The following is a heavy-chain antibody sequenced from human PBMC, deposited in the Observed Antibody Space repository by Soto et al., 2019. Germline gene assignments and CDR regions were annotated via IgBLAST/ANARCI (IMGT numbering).Heavy chain of an antibody. CDR2: IIPIFGTA. V-gene: IGHV1-69*13. CDR3: ARRIAARPDYYGMDV. Sequence: VASVKVSCKASGGTFSSYAISWVRQAPGQGLEWMGGIIPIFGTANYAQKFQGRVTITADESTSTAYMELSSLRSEDTAVYYCARRIAARPDYYGMDVWGQGTTVTVSS. D-gene: IGHD6-6*01. J-gene: IGHJ6*02. CDR1: GGTFSSYA.